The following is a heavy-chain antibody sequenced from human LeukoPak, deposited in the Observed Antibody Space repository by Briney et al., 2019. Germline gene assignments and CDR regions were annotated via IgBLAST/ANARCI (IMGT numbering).Heavy chain of an antibody. Sequence: GRSLRLSCAASGFTFSNYWMHWVRHAPGKGLVWVSRINSDGSNTNYADSVKGRFIISRDNAKNTLYLQMNSLRAEDTAVYYCARDPYYTSGSYWGQGTLVTVSS. D-gene: IGHD3-10*01. CDR3: ARDPYYTSGSY. CDR1: GFTFSNYW. V-gene: IGHV3-74*01. CDR2: INSDGSNT. J-gene: IGHJ4*02.